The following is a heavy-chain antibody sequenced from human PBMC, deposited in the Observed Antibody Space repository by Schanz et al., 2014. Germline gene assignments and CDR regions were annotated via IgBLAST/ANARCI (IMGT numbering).Heavy chain of an antibody. CDR1: RFTFSSYW. CDR2: INSDGSTT. Sequence: VQLVESGGGVVQPGRSLRLSCAASRFTFSSYWMHWVRQAPGKGLVWVSRINSDGSTTIYADSVKGRFTISRDNAKNTLYLQMNSLRAEDTAVYYCARPLGPNYYYYGLDVWGQGTTVTVSS. V-gene: IGHV3-74*02. CDR3: ARPLGPNYYYYGLDV. J-gene: IGHJ6*02.